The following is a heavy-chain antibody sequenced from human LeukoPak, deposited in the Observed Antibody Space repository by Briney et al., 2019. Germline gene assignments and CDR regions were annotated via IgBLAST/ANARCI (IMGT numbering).Heavy chain of an antibody. Sequence: GASVKVSCKASGYTFTNYYMHWVRQAPGQGLEWMGIINPSGGSTNYAQKFQGRVTMTRDMSMSTAYMELSRLRSDDTAVYYCASRGYCSSTSCAPDHYFDYWGQGTLVTVSS. J-gene: IGHJ4*02. D-gene: IGHD2-2*01. V-gene: IGHV1-46*01. CDR1: GYTFTNYY. CDR2: INPSGGST. CDR3: ASRGYCSSTSCAPDHYFDY.